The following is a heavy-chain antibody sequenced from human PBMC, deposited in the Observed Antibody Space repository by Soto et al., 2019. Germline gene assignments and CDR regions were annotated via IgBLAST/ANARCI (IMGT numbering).Heavy chain of an antibody. CDR3: AKDPAGMYSSGWSQSFDF. Sequence: EVQLLESGGGLVQPGGSLTLSCAASGFTFSAFAPSWVRQAPGEGLEWVSGIVGSGGRTYYADSVKGRFTISRDNSKNTVYLQMSSLRAEDTAMYYCAKDPAGMYSSGWSQSFDFWGQGTQVTVSS. CDR2: IVGSGGRT. V-gene: IGHV3-23*01. J-gene: IGHJ4*02. D-gene: IGHD6-19*01. CDR1: GFTFSAFA.